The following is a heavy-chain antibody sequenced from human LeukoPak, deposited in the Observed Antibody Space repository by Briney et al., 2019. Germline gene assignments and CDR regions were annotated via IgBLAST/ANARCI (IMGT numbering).Heavy chain of an antibody. D-gene: IGHD6-13*01. CDR3: AKDRGYSSSWGPQYYFDY. CDR1: GFTFSSYS. CDR2: ISGSGGST. J-gene: IGHJ4*02. V-gene: IGHV3-23*01. Sequence: TEGSLRLSCAASGFTFSSYSMSWVRQAPGKGLEWVSAISGSGGSTYYADSVKGRFTISRDNSKNTLYLQMNSLRAEDTAVYYCAKDRGYSSSWGPQYYFDYWGQGTLVTVSS.